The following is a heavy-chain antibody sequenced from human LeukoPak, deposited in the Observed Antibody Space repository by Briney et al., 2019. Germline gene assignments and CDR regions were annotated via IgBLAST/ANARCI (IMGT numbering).Heavy chain of an antibody. V-gene: IGHV3-74*01. Sequence: GGSLRLSCAASGFTFSSYWMHWVRQAPGKGLVWVSRINSDGSSTSYADSVKGRFTISRDNAKNTLYLQMNSLRAEDTAVYYCARDQYYGLGSYGYYYYMDVWGKGTTVTISS. CDR3: ARDQYYGLGSYGYYYYMDV. CDR1: GFTFSSYW. J-gene: IGHJ6*03. D-gene: IGHD3-10*01. CDR2: INSDGSST.